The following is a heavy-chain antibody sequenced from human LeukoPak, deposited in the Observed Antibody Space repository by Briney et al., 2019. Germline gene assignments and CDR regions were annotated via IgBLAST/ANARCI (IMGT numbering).Heavy chain of an antibody. J-gene: IGHJ5*02. Sequence: SENLSLTCAVYAGSFSGNYWSWIRQPPGKGLEWIREMNHSGSTNYNPSLKSRVTISEDTSKNQFSLKMSSVTAADTGVYYCGLSEWGVAGLGWFDPWGQGTLVTVSS. D-gene: IGHD6-19*01. CDR1: AGSFSGNY. CDR2: MNHSGST. CDR3: GLSEWGVAGLGWFDP. V-gene: IGHV4-34*01.